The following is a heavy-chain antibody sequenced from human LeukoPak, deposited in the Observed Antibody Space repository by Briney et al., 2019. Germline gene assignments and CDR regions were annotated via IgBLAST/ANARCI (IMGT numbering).Heavy chain of an antibody. CDR3: ARDPNGSGPDFDC. D-gene: IGHD3-10*01. V-gene: IGHV3-23*01. CDR2: LSGNGGNQ. J-gene: IGHJ4*02. CDR1: GFTFSSYA. Sequence: GVSLRLSCAASGFTFSSYAMNWVRQAPGKGLEWVSGLSGNGGNQYYADSVKGRFTISRDNSKNTLFLQMNSLRAEDTAIYYCARDPNGSGPDFDCWGQGTLVTVSS.